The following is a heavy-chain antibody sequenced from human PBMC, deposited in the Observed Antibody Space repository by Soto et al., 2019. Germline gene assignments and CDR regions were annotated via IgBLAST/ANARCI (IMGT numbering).Heavy chain of an antibody. CDR3: ARGLKVAAAEKRAYYYYGMDV. J-gene: IGHJ6*02. Sequence: GGSLRLSCAASGFTFSSYAMHWVRQAPGKGLEWVAVISYDGSNKYYADSVKGRFTISRDNSKNTLYLKMNSLRAEDTAVYYCARGLKVAAAEKRAYYYYGMDVWGQGATVTVFS. CDR2: ISYDGSNK. CDR1: GFTFSSYA. D-gene: IGHD6-13*01. V-gene: IGHV3-30-3*01.